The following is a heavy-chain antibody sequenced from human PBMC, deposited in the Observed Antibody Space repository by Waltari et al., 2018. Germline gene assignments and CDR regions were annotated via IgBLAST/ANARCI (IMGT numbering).Heavy chain of an antibody. J-gene: IGHJ4*01. V-gene: IGHV2-5*02. CDR3: AHRPMVRRVLAY. Sequence: QITLKESGPTLVKPTQTLTLTCTFSGFSLTPNVVGVGWICQHPGSALEWLALFYGDDDKRYSPTLKSRLNITKDTAKNLVVLTMTNIDAVGSATYYCAHRPMVRRVLAYWGQGTLITVSS. CDR1: GFSLTPNVVG. CDR2: FYGDDDK. D-gene: IGHD3-10*01.